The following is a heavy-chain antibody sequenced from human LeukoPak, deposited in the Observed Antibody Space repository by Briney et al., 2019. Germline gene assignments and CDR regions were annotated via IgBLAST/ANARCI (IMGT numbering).Heavy chain of an antibody. CDR3: AKGRDSGDF. D-gene: IGHD2-15*01. Sequence: GGSLRLSCTVSGFTFSSYWMTWVRQVPGKGLQWVANINQDGREKYYMDSMKGRLNISRDNTENSVFLQLTSLRPEDTGIYFCAKGRDSGDFWGQGTRVAVSS. CDR1: GFTFSSYW. CDR2: INQDGREK. J-gene: IGHJ4*02. V-gene: IGHV3-7*01.